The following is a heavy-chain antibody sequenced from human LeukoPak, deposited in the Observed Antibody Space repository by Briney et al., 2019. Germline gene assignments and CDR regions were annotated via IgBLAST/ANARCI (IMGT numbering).Heavy chain of an antibody. V-gene: IGHV1-69*06. D-gene: IGHD6-6*01. Sequence: ASVKVPCKASGGTFSDYAISWVRQAPGQGLEWMGGIIPMSGTANYAQKFQGRVTITADKSTNTAYMELSSLRSEDTAVYYCARGGSLGSSSYYYYYYMDVWGKGTTVTVSS. CDR3: ARGGSLGSSSYYYYYYMDV. J-gene: IGHJ6*03. CDR2: IIPMSGTA. CDR1: GGTFSDYA.